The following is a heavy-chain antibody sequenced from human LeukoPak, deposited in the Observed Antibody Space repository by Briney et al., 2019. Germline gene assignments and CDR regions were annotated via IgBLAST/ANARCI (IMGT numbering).Heavy chain of an antibody. J-gene: IGHJ4*02. CDR2: IIPIFGTA. V-gene: IGHV1-69*13. D-gene: IGHD6-19*01. CDR3: ARHTGSSGWHEDY. Sequence: SVKVSCKASGGTFSSYAISWVRQAPGQGLEWMGGIIPIFGTANYAQKFQGRVTITADESTSTAYMELSSLRSEDTAVYYCARHTGSSGWHEDYWGQGTLVTVSS. CDR1: GGTFSSYA.